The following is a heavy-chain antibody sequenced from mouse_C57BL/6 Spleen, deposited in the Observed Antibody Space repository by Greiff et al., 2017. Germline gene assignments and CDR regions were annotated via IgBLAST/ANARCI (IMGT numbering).Heavy chain of an antibody. D-gene: IGHD2-4*01. Sequence: QVQLQQPGAELVRPGTSVKLSCKASGYTFTSYWMHWVKQRPGQGLEWIGVIDPSDSYTNYNQKFKGQATLTVDTSSCTAYMQLSSLTSEDSAVYYCAKSDYDVDYYAMDYWGQGTSVTVSS. J-gene: IGHJ4*01. CDR3: AKSDYDVDYYAMDY. V-gene: IGHV1-59*01. CDR1: GYTFTSYW. CDR2: IDPSDSYT.